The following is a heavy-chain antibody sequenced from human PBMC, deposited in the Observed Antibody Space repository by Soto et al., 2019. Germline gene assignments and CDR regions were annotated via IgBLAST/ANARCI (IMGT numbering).Heavy chain of an antibody. Sequence: SETLSLTCAVYGGSFSGYYWSWIRQPPGKGLEWIGEINHSGSTNYNPSLKSRVTISVDTSKNQFSLKLSSVTAADTAVYYCARKPPYSRTKLDYWGQGTLVTVSS. CDR3: ARKPPYSRTKLDY. V-gene: IGHV4-34*01. J-gene: IGHJ4*02. D-gene: IGHD6-13*01. CDR2: INHSGST. CDR1: GGSFSGYY.